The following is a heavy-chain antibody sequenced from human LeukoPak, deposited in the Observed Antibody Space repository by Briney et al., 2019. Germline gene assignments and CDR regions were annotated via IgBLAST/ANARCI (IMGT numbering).Heavy chain of an antibody. D-gene: IGHD6-6*01. Sequence: SETLSLTCTVSGGSISSGGYYWSWIRQPPGKGLEWIGYIYHSGSTYYNPFLKSRVTISVDRSKNQFSLKLSSVTAADTAVYYCARSSSSSRFDYWGQGTLVTVSS. J-gene: IGHJ4*02. CDR2: IYHSGST. V-gene: IGHV4-30-2*01. CDR1: GGSISSGGYY. CDR3: ARSSSSSRFDY.